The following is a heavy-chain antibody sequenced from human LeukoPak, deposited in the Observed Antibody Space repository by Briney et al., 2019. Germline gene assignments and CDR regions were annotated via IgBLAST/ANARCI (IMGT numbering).Heavy chain of an antibody. CDR2: MNPNSGNT. CDR1: GYTFTSYD. J-gene: IGHJ6*03. Sequence: ASVKVSCKASGYTFTSYDINWVRQATGQGLEWMGWMNPNSGNTGYAQKFQGRVTITRNTSISTAYMELSSLRSEDTAVYYCARGSKSSSLLYYYYYYMDVWGKGTTVTVSS. V-gene: IGHV1-8*03. CDR3: ARGSKSSSLLYYYYYYMDV. D-gene: IGHD6-13*01.